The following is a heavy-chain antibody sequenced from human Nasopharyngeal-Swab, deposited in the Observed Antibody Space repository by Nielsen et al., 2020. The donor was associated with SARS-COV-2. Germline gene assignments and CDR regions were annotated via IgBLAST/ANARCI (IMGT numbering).Heavy chain of an antibody. Sequence: SVKVSCKASGDTFNNNAISWVRQAPGQGLEWMGGIIPIYGTTNRAQKFQGRLTITADDTTNTAYMELSSLRSEDTAVYYCARESLPSYYDDGRGYAGYAFDIWGQGTMVTVSS. CDR3: ARESLPSYYDDGRGYAGYAFDI. D-gene: IGHD3-22*01. CDR2: IIPIYGTT. V-gene: IGHV1-69*13. J-gene: IGHJ3*02. CDR1: GDTFNNNA.